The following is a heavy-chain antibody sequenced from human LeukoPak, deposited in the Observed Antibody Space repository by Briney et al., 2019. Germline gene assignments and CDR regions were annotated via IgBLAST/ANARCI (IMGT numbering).Heavy chain of an antibody. V-gene: IGHV4-4*07. D-gene: IGHD3-22*01. CDR1: GGSISSYY. J-gene: IGHJ6*02. CDR3: ARVRDYYDSSGQGYYYYGMEV. CDR2: IYTSGST. Sequence: SETLSLTCTVSGGSISSYYWSWIRQPAGKGLEWIGRIYTSGSTNYNPSLKSRVTMSVDTSKNQFSLKLSSVTAADTAVYYCARVRDYYDSSGQGYYYYGMEVWGQGTTVTVSS.